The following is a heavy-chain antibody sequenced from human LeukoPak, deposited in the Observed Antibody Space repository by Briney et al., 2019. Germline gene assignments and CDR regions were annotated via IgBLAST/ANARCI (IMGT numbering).Heavy chain of an antibody. Sequence: GGSLRLSCAAYGFTVSSNYMSWVRQAPGKVLEWDSVIYSGGSTYYAGSVKGRFTISRDNSKNTLYLQMNSLRAEDTAVYYCARELVGFDYWGQGTLVTVSS. J-gene: IGHJ4*02. CDR1: GFTVSSNY. CDR3: ARELVGFDY. D-gene: IGHD6-6*01. CDR2: IYSGGST. V-gene: IGHV3-66*01.